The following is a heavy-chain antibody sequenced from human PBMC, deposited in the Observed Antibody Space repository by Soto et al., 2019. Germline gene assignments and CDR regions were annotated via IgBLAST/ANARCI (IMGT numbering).Heavy chain of an antibody. D-gene: IGHD2-2*01. J-gene: IGHJ5*02. CDR3: LFMPKFEVWFAP. CDR2: INPYTGST. Sequence: QVQLVQSGAEVKMPGASVKVSCKTSGYTFTKYYIHWARQAPGQGLEWMGMINPYTGSTTYAQMFQCRVAMTGDTSPPIVYIALSSLTSEETASSSCLFMPKFEVWFAPWGQGTLVTVSS. V-gene: IGHV1-46*01. CDR1: GYTFTKYY.